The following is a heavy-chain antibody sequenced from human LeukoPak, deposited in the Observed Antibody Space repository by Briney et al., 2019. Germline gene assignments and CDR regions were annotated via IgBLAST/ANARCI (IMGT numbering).Heavy chain of an antibody. D-gene: IGHD3-22*01. CDR3: AKDGRGYYDSSGFPNWFDP. CDR2: ISGSGGST. CDR1: GFTFSSYA. J-gene: IGHJ5*02. V-gene: IGHV3-23*01. Sequence: GGSLRLSCAASGFTFSSYAMSWVRQAPGKGLEWVSAISGSGGSTYYADSVKGRFTISRDNSKNTLYLQMNGLRAEDTAVYYCAKDGRGYYDSSGFPNWFDPWGQGTLVTVSS.